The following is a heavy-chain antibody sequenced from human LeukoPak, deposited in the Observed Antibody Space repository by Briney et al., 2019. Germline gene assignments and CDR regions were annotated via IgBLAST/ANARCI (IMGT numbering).Heavy chain of an antibody. CDR1: GYTFTSYG. D-gene: IGHD1-1*01. CDR3: ARDLAHNWKYDKNNWFDP. V-gene: IGHV1-18*01. Sequence: ASVKVSCKASGYTFTSYGISWVRQAPGQGLEWMGWISAYNGNTNYAQKLQGRVTMTTDTSTSTAYMELRSLRSDDTAVYYCARDLAHNWKYDKNNWFDPWSQGTLVTVSS. CDR2: ISAYNGNT. J-gene: IGHJ5*02.